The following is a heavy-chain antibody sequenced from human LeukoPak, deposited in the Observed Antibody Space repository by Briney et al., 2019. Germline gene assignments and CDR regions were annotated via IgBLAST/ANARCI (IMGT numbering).Heavy chain of an antibody. CDR3: TTQQWLVPNSLDY. V-gene: IGHV3-30-3*01. CDR2: ISYDGSNK. J-gene: IGHJ4*02. Sequence: GGSLRLSCAASGFTFSSYAMHWVRQAPGKGLEWVAVISYDGSNKYYADSVKGRFNISRDSSKNTLYLQMNSLKTEDTAVYYCTTQQWLVPNSLDYWGQGTLVTVSS. CDR1: GFTFSSYA. D-gene: IGHD6-19*01.